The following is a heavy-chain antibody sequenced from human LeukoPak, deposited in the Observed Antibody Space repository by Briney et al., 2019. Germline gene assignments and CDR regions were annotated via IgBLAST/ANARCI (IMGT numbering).Heavy chain of an antibody. D-gene: IGHD3-3*01. Sequence: PGGSLRLSCTASGFTFGDYAMSWFRQAPGKGLEWVGFIRSKAYGGTTEYAASVKGRFTISRDDSKSIAYLQMNSLKTEDTAVYYCTREYDFWSGSLNWFDPWGQGTLVTVSS. CDR3: TREYDFWSGSLNWFDP. V-gene: IGHV3-49*03. J-gene: IGHJ5*02. CDR1: GFTFGDYA. CDR2: IRSKAYGGTT.